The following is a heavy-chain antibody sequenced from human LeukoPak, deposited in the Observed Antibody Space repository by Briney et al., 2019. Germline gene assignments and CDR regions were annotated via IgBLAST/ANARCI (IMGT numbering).Heavy chain of an antibody. CDR2: IYPGDSDT. CDR3: ARGGYDIDY. V-gene: IGHV5-51*01. CDR1: GYIFNSYW. Sequence: HGESLKISCKGCGYIFNSYWNGWVRQMPGKGLEWMGIIYPGDSDTRYSPSFQGKVTISADKSISTAYLQWSSLKASDTAMYYCARGGYDIDYWGQGTLVTVSS. D-gene: IGHD3-3*01. J-gene: IGHJ4*02.